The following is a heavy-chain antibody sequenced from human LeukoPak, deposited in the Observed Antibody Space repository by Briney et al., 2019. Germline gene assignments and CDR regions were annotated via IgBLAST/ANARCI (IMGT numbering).Heavy chain of an antibody. CDR2: IFGTTGTT. V-gene: IGHV3-23*01. D-gene: IGHD3-22*01. J-gene: IGHJ4*02. CDR3: AKDRTFHSDFSAYYFSPPLQQY. Sequence: PGGSLRLSCEASGFTFRNYAMSWVRQAPGKGLEWVSSIFGTTGTTYYADSVKGRVTISRDNSRNMLYLQMNSLRAEDTAVYYCAKDRTFHSDFSAYYFSPPLQQYWGQGTLVTVSS. CDR1: GFTFRNYA.